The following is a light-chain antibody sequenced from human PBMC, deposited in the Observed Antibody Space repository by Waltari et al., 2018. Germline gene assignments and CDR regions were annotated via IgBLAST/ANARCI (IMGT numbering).Light chain of an antibody. Sequence: QSALTQPASVSGSPGQSITISCTGTNSDIGAYNYVSWYQQHPGKAPKVIIFDVIFRPSGVSKRFSGSKSGNTASLTITGLQAEDEAHYYCSSFTVTDTLVVFGGGTKLTV. V-gene: IGLV2-14*03. CDR1: NSDIGAYNY. J-gene: IGLJ2*01. CDR3: SSFTVTDTLVV. CDR2: DVI.